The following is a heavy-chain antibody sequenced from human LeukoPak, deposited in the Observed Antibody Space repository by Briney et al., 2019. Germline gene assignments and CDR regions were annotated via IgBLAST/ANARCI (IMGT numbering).Heavy chain of an antibody. D-gene: IGHD3-3*01. CDR2: IYSGGST. J-gene: IGHJ6*02. CDR3: ARERGERITIFGVVTGGYYGMDV. Sequence: QLGGSLRLACAVYGFAVSSNYMGWVRQAPGRGLGWVSVIYSGGSTYYADSVKGRFTISRDNSKNTLYLQMNSLRAEDTAVYYCARERGERITIFGVVTGGYYGMDVWGQGTTVTVSS. CDR1: GFAVSSNY. V-gene: IGHV3-66*02.